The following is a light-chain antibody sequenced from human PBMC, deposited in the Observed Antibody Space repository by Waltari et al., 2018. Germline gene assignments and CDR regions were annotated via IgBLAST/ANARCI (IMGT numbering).Light chain of an antibody. CDR1: QSVGRS. Sequence: EIVLTQSPGTLSLSPGERATLPCRASQSVGRSLAWYQQKPGQAPRLLMYATSNRATGIPDRFSGSGSGTDFSLTISRLEPEDSAVYFCQHYVRLPVTFGQGTTVEIK. CDR3: QHYVRLPVT. V-gene: IGKV3-20*01. J-gene: IGKJ1*01. CDR2: ATS.